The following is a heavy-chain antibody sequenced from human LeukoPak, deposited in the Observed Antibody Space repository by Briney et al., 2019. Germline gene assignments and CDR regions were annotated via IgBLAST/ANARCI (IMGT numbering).Heavy chain of an antibody. CDR3: ARSTATQYDFWSGYSYFDY. V-gene: IGHV1-2*02. CDR2: INPNSGGT. D-gene: IGHD3-3*01. CDR1: GYTFTGYY. J-gene: IGHJ4*02. Sequence: GASVKVSCKXSGYTFTGYYMHWVRQAPGQGLEWMGWINPNSGGTNYAQKFQGRVTMTRDTSISTAYMELSRLRSDDTAVYYCARSTATQYDFWSGYSYFDYWGQGTLVTVSS.